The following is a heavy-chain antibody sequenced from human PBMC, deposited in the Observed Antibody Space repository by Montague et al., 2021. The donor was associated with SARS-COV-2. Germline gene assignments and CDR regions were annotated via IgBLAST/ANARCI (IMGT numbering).Heavy chain of an antibody. Sequence: SETLSLTCTVSGGSITDINYHWCWIRQPPGKGLKWMGNIFHSGSTYYNPSLMSRVTISVDTSRNEFSLKVNFVTAADTAVYYCGRQKYDVWSGRFSDHFDSWGQGTLVTVSS. J-gene: IGHJ4*02. CDR3: GRQKYDVWSGRFSDHFDS. D-gene: IGHD3-3*01. CDR1: GGSITDINYH. CDR2: IFHSGST. V-gene: IGHV4-39*01.